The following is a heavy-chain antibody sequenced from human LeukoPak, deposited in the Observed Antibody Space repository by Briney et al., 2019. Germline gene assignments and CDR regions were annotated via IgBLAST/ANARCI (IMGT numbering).Heavy chain of an antibody. CDR1: GFTFSSYA. V-gene: IGHV3-23*01. Sequence: PGGSLRLSCAASGFTFSSYAMSWVRQAPGKGLEWVSAISGSGGSTYYADSVKGRFTISRDNSKNTLYLQMNSLRAEDTAVYYCAKAPNIVVVPAFRMDVWGQGTTVTVSS. CDR3: AKAPNIVVVPAFRMDV. CDR2: ISGSGGST. J-gene: IGHJ6*02. D-gene: IGHD2-2*01.